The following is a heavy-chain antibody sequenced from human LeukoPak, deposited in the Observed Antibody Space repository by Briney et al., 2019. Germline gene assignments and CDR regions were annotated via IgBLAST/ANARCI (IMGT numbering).Heavy chain of an antibody. D-gene: IGHD3-22*01. V-gene: IGHV4-61*02. Sequence: SETLSPTCTVSGGSISSGSYYWSWIRQPAGKGLEWIGRIYTSRSTHYNPSLKSRVSISVDTPKKHFSLKLNSVTAADTAAYYCARVTTGGYYNCWGQGTLVTVSS. CDR3: ARVTTGGYYNC. CDR1: GGSISSGSYY. CDR2: IYTSRST. J-gene: IGHJ4*02.